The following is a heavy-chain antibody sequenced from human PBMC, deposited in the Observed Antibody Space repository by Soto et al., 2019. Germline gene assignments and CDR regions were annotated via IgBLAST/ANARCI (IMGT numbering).Heavy chain of an antibody. V-gene: IGHV1-2*02. CDR1: GYTFSGFY. CDR2: INPNSGGT. J-gene: IGHJ4*02. Sequence: ASVKVSCKASGYTFSGFYMHWVRQAPGQGLEWMGWINPNSGGTKSAEKFQGRFTISRDNAKNMLYLQMSSLRPDDSAVYYCVKSRGGANYDFFDWGQGTLVTVSS. CDR3: VKSRGGANYDFFD. D-gene: IGHD3-3*01.